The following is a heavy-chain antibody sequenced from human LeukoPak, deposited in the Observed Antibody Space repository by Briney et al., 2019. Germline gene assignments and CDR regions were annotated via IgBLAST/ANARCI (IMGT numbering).Heavy chain of an antibody. Sequence: TGGSLRLSCAASGFTFSSYWMNWVRRAPGKGLEWVANIKQDGSEKYYVDSVKGRFTISRDNAKNSLYLQMNSLRAEDTAVYNCARSFSSSWPDAFDIWGQGTMVTVSS. D-gene: IGHD6-13*01. V-gene: IGHV3-7*01. CDR1: GFTFSSYW. CDR3: ARSFSSSWPDAFDI. J-gene: IGHJ3*02. CDR2: IKQDGSEK.